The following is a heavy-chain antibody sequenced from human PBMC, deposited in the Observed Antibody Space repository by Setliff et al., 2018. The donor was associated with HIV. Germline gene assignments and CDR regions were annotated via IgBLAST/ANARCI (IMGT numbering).Heavy chain of an antibody. CDR3: AREGWGLLRESHYYYYMDV. V-gene: IGHV4-61*09. CDR1: GGSISSGSYY. D-gene: IGHD2-21*02. CDR2: IYTSGST. J-gene: IGHJ6*03. Sequence: SETLSLTCTVSGGSISSGSYYWSWIRQPAGKGLEWIGHIYTSGSTNYKPSLKSRVTISVDTPKNQFSLRLSSVTAADTAVYYCAREGWGLLRESHYYYYMDVWGKGATATVSS.